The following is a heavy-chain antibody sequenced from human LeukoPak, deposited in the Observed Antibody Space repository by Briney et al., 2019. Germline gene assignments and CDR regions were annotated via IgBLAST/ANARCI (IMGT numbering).Heavy chain of an antibody. CDR3: AKGGRYYYDSSGYYPPDY. V-gene: IGHV3-30*18. CDR2: ISYDGSYK. D-gene: IGHD3-22*01. J-gene: IGHJ4*02. CDR1: GFTFSSYG. Sequence: GGSLRLSCAASGFTFSSYGMHWVRQAPGKGLEWVALISYDGSYKYYVDSVKGRFTISRDNSENTLYLQMNSLRAEDTAVYYCAKGGRYYYDSSGYYPPDYWGQGTLVTVSS.